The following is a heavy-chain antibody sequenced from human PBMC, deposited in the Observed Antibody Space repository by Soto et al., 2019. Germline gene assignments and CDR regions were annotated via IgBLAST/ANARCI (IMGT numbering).Heavy chain of an antibody. CDR1: GFTFSSYS. CDR3: ARVGRGVYGMDV. Sequence: EVQLVESGGGLVQPGGSLRLSCAASGFTFSSYSINWVRQAPGKGLEWFSYITSDISTISYADSVKGRFTVSRDNAKNSLYLQMNSLRDEDTAVYYCARVGRGVYGMDVWGQGTSVTVSS. J-gene: IGHJ6*02. CDR2: ITSDISTI. D-gene: IGHD2-8*01. V-gene: IGHV3-48*02.